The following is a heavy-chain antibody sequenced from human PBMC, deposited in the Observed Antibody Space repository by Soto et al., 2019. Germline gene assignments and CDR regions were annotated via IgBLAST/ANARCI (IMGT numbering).Heavy chain of an antibody. CDR1: GDSISSGNW. D-gene: IGHD2-8*02. CDR3: ARDPTGATPPQH. J-gene: IGHJ1*01. CDR2: ISHSGTT. V-gene: IGHV4-4*02. Sequence: SETLSLTCTVSGDSISSGNWWTWGRQSPGKGLEWIGEISHSGTTNYNPSLQSRVTISADMSSNRFPLKLTSVTAADTAVYYCARDPTGATPPQHWGQGALVTVSS.